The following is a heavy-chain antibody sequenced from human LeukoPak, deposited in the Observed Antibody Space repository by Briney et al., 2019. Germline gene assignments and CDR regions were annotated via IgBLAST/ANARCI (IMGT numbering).Heavy chain of an antibody. V-gene: IGHV1-2*02. D-gene: IGHD1-26*01. CDR3: ARETIGGSYSGPHDY. CDR2: ISPNXXDT. Sequence: GASVKVSCKASGYTFTGYXXXXXXQXXXXXXXXXXXISPNXXDTNXAQXXXXXXXXXXXTSISTAYMELSSLRSDNTAVYYCARETIGGSYSGPHDYWGQGTLVTVSS. CDR1: GYTFTGYX. J-gene: IGHJ4*02.